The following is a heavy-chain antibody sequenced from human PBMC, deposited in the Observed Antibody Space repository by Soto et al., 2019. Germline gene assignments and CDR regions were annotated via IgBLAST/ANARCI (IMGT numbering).Heavy chain of an antibody. Sequence: PXGWLRRAGTASGCTFGIDWMGWVRPAPGKGLEWVANIKQDGSEKYYVDPVKGRFTISRDNAKNSLYLQMNSLRAEDTAVYYCARDRSWQREGFDYWGQGTLVTVSS. V-gene: IGHV3-7*01. J-gene: IGHJ4*02. D-gene: IGHD3-10*01. CDR1: GCTFGIDW. CDR3: ARDRSWQREGFDY. CDR2: IKQDGSEK.